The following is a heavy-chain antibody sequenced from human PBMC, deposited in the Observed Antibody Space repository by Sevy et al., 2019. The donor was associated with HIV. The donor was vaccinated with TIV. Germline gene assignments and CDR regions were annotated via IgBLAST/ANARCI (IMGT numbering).Heavy chain of an antibody. CDR3: ARDMGEILSSAFDY. CDR1: GFSFSDNR. CDR2: ISYDGRNTK. J-gene: IGHJ4*02. D-gene: IGHD2-15*01. Sequence: GGSLRLSCVGSGFSFSDNRMHWVHQAPGKGLEWMAVISYDGRNTKYKADSVKGRFTISRDNSKNTLYLQMNSLRAEDTAIYYCARDMGEILSSAFDYWGQGTLVTVSS. V-gene: IGHV3-30*03.